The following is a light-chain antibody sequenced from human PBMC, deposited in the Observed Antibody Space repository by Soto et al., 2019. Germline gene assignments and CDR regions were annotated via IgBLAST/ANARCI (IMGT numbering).Light chain of an antibody. Sequence: EIVMTQSPVTLSVSPGERATLSCRASQSVSSNLAWYQHKPGRAPRLLIYDASTRATGVPARFSGSGSGTEFTLTISSLQSEDLAVYYCQQYYNRPPDFGGGTKVDIK. V-gene: IGKV3D-15*01. CDR1: QSVSSN. CDR2: DAS. J-gene: IGKJ4*01. CDR3: QQYYNRPPD.